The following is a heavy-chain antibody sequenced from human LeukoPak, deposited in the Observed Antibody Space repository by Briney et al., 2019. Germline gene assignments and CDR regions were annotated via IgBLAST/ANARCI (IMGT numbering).Heavy chain of an antibody. CDR3: ARVVDTAMVIDY. CDR2: INPNSGGT. D-gene: IGHD5-18*01. J-gene: IGHJ4*02. V-gene: IGHV1-2*02. Sequence: ASVKVSCKASGYTFTGYYMHWVRQAPGQGLEWMGWINPNSGGTNYAQKFQGRVTMTRDTSISTAYMELSRLRSDDTAVYYCARVVDTAMVIDYWGQGILVTVSS. CDR1: GYTFTGYY.